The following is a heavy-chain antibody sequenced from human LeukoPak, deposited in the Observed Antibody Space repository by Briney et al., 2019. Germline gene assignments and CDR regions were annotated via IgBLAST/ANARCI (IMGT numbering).Heavy chain of an antibody. CDR3: AGRVGASIWTGMHF. CDR2: IHYSGST. D-gene: IGHD1-26*01. J-gene: IGHJ4*02. Sequence: PSKTLSLTCTVSGVSISGGSYHWGWVRQPPGKGLEWIGNIHYSGSTYYNPSLKSPVSISVDTSKNQFSLQLSSVTAADTAVYYCAGRVGASIWTGMHFWGQGALVTVSS. CDR1: GVSISGGSYH. V-gene: IGHV4-39*01.